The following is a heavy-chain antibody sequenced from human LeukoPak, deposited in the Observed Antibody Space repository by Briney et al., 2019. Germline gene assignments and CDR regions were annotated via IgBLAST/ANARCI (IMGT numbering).Heavy chain of an antibody. J-gene: IGHJ4*02. V-gene: IGHV4-39*01. Sequence: SETLSLTCTVSGGSISSSSYYWGWIRQPPGKGLEWIGSLYYSGNTYYNPSLTSRVTISVDTSKNQFSLKLSSVTAADTAVYYCARSGTGSYHSIFDYWGQGALVTVSS. CDR3: ARSGTGSYHSIFDY. CDR1: GGSISSSSYY. CDR2: LYYSGNT. D-gene: IGHD1-7*01.